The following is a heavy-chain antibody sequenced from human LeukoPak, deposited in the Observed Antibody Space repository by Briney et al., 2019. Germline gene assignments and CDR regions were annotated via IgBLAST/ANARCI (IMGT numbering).Heavy chain of an antibody. V-gene: IGHV3-64*01. J-gene: IGHJ6*03. CDR2: ISSNGGST. CDR3: ARAGYYYYYYMDV. CDR1: GFTFSSYA. Sequence: GGSLRLSCAASGFTFSSYAMHWVRQAPGKGLEYVSAISSNGGSTYYANSVKGRFTMSRDNSKNTLYLQMGSLRAEDMAVYYCARAGYYYYYYMDVWGKGTTVTVSS.